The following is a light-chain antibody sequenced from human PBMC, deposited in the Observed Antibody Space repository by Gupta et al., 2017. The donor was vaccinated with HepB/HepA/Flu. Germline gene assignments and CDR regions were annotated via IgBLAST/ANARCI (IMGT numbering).Light chain of an antibody. Sequence: SYELTQPLSVSVALGQTARITCGGNNIGSKNVHWYQQKPGPAPGLVIYRDSNRHSEIPERFSGSNSGNTATLTISRAQAGEEADYYCQVWDITTANVVFGGGTNLTVL. CDR1: NIGSKN. CDR3: QVWDITTANVV. CDR2: RDS. V-gene: IGLV3-9*01. J-gene: IGLJ2*01.